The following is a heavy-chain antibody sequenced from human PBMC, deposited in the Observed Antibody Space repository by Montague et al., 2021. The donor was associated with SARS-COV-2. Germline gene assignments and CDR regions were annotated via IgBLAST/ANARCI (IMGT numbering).Heavy chain of an antibody. J-gene: IGHJ3*02. D-gene: IGHD3-3*01. Sequence: SETLSLTCAVYDGSFSGYYRSWIRQPPGKGLEWIGEINHSGSTNYNPSLKSRVTISVDTSKNQFSLKLNSVSAADTAVYYCARGQVTIFGVLIMLPAAGALDIWGQGTMVTVSS. CDR2: INHSGST. CDR1: DGSFSGYY. V-gene: IGHV4-34*01. CDR3: ARGQVTIFGVLIMLPAAGALDI.